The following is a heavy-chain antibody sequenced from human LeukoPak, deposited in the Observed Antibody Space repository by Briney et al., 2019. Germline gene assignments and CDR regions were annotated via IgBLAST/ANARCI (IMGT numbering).Heavy chain of an antibody. CDR1: GGSFSGYY. D-gene: IGHD3-10*01. CDR2: INHSGST. V-gene: IGHV4-34*01. J-gene: IGHJ4*02. Sequence: SETLSLTCAVYGGSFSGYYWSWIRQPPGKGLEWIGEINHSGSTNYNPSLKSRVTISVDTSKNQFSLKPSSVTAADTAVYYCARGYYYGSGIIDYWGQGTLVTVSS. CDR3: ARGYYYGSGIIDY.